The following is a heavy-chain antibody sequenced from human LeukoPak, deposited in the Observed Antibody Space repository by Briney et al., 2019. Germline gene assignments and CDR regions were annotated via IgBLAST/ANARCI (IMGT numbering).Heavy chain of an antibody. CDR2: ISSSSSYI. CDR1: GFTFSSYS. J-gene: IGHJ5*02. D-gene: IGHD6-13*01. Sequence: GGSLRLSCAASGFTFSSYSMNWVRQAPGKGLEWVSSISSSSSYIYYADSVKGRFTISRDNAKNPLYLQMNSLRAEDTAVYYCASSPAYSSSPFWFDPWGQGTLVTVSS. V-gene: IGHV3-21*01. CDR3: ASSPAYSSSPFWFDP.